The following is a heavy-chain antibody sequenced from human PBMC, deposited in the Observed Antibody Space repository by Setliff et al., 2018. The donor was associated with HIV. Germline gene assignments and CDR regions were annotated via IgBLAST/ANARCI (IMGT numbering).Heavy chain of an antibody. D-gene: IGHD6-13*01. CDR1: GFSISSGYF. CDR3: ARGGYSSSWYTYYGMDV. Sequence: SETLSLTCTVSGFSISSGYFWGWIRQPPGKGLEWIGSTHHSRSTYYNPSLNSRVTISVDTSKNQFSLKLSSVTAADTAVYYCARGGYSSSWYTYYGMDVWGQGTTVTVSS. J-gene: IGHJ6*02. V-gene: IGHV4-38-2*02. CDR2: THHSRST.